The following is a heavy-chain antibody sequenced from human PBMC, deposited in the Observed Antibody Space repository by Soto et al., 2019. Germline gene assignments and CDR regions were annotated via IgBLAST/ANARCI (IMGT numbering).Heavy chain of an antibody. J-gene: IGHJ4*02. Sequence: SETLSLTCTVSGGSISSYYWSWIRQPPGKGLEWIGYIYYSGSTNYNPSLKSRVTISVDTSKNQFSLKLSSVTAADTAVYYCARGWSGYYFDYWGQGTLVTVSS. D-gene: IGHD3-10*01. CDR3: ARGWSGYYFDY. CDR2: IYYSGST. V-gene: IGHV4-59*01. CDR1: GGSISSYY.